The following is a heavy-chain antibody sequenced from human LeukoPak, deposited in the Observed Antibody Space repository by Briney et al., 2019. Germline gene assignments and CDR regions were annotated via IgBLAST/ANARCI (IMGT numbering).Heavy chain of an antibody. CDR1: GGSISSSSYY. CDR3: ARPSSGSYSFDY. CDR2: IYYSGST. Sequence: SETLSLTCTVSGGSISSSSYYWGWIRQPPGKGLEWIGSIYYSGSTYYNPSLKSRVTTSVDTSKNQFSLKLSSVTAADTAVYYCARPSSGSYSFDYWGQGTLVTVSS. D-gene: IGHD3-10*01. J-gene: IGHJ4*02. V-gene: IGHV4-39*07.